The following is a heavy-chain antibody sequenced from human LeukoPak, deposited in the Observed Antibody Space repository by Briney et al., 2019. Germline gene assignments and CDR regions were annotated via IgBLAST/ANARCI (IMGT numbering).Heavy chain of an antibody. V-gene: IGHV4-59*01. CDR2: IHYTGST. D-gene: IGHD3-22*01. Sequence: SETLSLTCTVSGGSISSYYWSWIRQPPGKGLECIGYIHYTGSTNYNPSLKSRVTISVDTSKNQFSLKLSSVTAADTAVYYCARGFYYDYAFDIWGQGTMVTVSS. CDR3: ARGFYYDYAFDI. CDR1: GGSISSYY. J-gene: IGHJ3*02.